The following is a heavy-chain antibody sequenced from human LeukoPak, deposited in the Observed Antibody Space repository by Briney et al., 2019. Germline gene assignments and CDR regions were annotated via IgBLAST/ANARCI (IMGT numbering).Heavy chain of an antibody. CDR2: IYSGGST. CDR3: ARDHILRGVIVDY. Sequence: QTGGSLRLSCAASGFTVSSNYMSWVRQAPGKGLEWVSVIYSGGSTYYADSVKGRFTISRDNSKNTLYLQMNSLRAEDTAVYYCARDHILRGVIVDYWGQGTLVTVSS. D-gene: IGHD3-10*01. V-gene: IGHV3-53*01. J-gene: IGHJ4*02. CDR1: GFTVSSNY.